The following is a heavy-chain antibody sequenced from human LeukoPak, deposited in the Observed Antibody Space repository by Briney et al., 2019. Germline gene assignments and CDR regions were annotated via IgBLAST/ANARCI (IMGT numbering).Heavy chain of an antibody. V-gene: IGHV3-30*03. J-gene: IGHJ4*02. CDR2: ISYDGSNK. D-gene: IGHD1-26*01. Sequence: GGSLRLSCAASGFTFSSYGMHWVRQAPGKGLEWVAVISYDGSNKYYADSVKGRFTISRDNSKNTPYLQMNSLRAEDTAVYYCAREWELVADYWGQGTLVTVSS. CDR3: AREWELVADY. CDR1: GFTFSSYG.